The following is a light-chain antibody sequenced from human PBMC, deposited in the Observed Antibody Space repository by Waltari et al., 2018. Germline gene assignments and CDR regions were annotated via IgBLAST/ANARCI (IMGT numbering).Light chain of an antibody. CDR3: CSYAGSSSWV. Sequence: QSALTQPASMSASPGQSITISCTGTSSDLGRFDLVSWFQQHPGEAPRLIIYEASNRPSGVSNRFSGSKSGTTASLTIAGLQAEDEADYYCCSYAGSSSWVFGGGTKLTVL. J-gene: IGLJ3*02. CDR1: SSDLGRFDL. CDR2: EAS. V-gene: IGLV2-23*01.